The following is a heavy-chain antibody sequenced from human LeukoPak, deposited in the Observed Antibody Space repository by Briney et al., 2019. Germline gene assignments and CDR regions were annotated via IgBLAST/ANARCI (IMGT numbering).Heavy chain of an antibody. V-gene: IGHV3-21*04. CDR1: GFTFSSYS. CDR3: AKGAFYRPSHYFDY. CDR2: ISSSSSYI. J-gene: IGHJ4*02. D-gene: IGHD3-16*02. Sequence: GGSLRLSCAASGFTFSSYSMNWVRQAPGKGLEWVSSISSSSSYIYYADSVKGRFTISRDNAKNSLYLQMNSLRAEDTAVYYCAKGAFYRPSHYFDYWGQGTLVTVSS.